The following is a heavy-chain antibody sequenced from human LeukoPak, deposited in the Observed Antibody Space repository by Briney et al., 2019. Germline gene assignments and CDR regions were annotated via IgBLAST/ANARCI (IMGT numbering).Heavy chain of an antibody. V-gene: IGHV1-18*01. CDR2: ISAYNGNT. D-gene: IGHD5-18*01. J-gene: IGHJ4*02. CDR3: ARGGDGYGYDYNFDY. CDR1: GYTFTSYG. Sequence: VASVNVSCKASGYTFTSYGISWVRQAPGQGLEWMGWISAYNGNTNYAQKLQGRVTMTTDTSTSTAYMELRSLRSDDTAVYYCARGGDGYGYDYNFDYWGQGTLVTVSS.